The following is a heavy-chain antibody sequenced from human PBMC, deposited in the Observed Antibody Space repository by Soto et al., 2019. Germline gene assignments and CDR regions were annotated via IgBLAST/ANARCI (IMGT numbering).Heavy chain of an antibody. D-gene: IGHD6-19*01. CDR3: ARMIAVAGTSRVDY. J-gene: IGHJ4*02. CDR1: GFTFSSYG. CDR2: IWYDGSNK. Sequence: QVQLVESGGGVVQPGRSLRLSCAASGFTFSSYGMHWVRQAPGKGLEWVAVIWYDGSNKYYADSVKGRFTISRDNSKNTLYLQKNSLRAEDTAVYYCARMIAVAGTSRVDYWGQGTLVTVSS. V-gene: IGHV3-33*01.